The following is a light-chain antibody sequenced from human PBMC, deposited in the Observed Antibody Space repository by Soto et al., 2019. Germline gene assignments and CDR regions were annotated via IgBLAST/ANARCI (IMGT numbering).Light chain of an antibody. J-gene: IGLJ3*02. Sequence: QSALTQPPSASGTPGQRVTISCSGSSFNIGRNPVNWYQQFPGTAPKLLIYTNDQRPSGVPDRFSGSKSGTSASLAISGLQSEDEADYYCAAWDDSLNGWVFGGGTKLTV. CDR3: AAWDDSLNGWV. CDR2: TND. V-gene: IGLV1-44*01. CDR1: SFNIGRNP.